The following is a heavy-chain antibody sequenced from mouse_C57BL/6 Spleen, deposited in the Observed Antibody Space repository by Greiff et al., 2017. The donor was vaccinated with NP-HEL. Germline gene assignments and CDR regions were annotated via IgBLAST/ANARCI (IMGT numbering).Heavy chain of an antibody. CDR2: IDPANGNT. V-gene: IGHV14-3*01. D-gene: IGHD2-4*01. J-gene: IGHJ3*01. CDR1: GFNIKNTY. Sequence: VQLQQSVAELVRPGASVKLSCTASGFNIKNTYMNWVKQRPEQGLEWIGRIDPANGNTKYDPKFQGKATITADTSSNTAYLQRSSLTSEDTAIYYCAVYDYDPWFAYWGQGTLVTVSA. CDR3: AVYDYDPWFAY.